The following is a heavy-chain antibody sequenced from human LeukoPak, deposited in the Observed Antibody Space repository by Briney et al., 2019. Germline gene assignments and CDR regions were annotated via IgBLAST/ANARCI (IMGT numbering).Heavy chain of an antibody. Sequence: GGSLRLSCAASGFTFSSYAMHWVRQAPGKGLEWVAVISYDGSNKYYADSVKGRFTISRDNSKNTLYLQMNSLRAEDTAVYYCARNYAYFDYWGQGTLVTVSS. CDR3: ARNYAYFDY. CDR2: ISYDGSNK. V-gene: IGHV3-30-3*01. CDR1: GFTFSSYA. J-gene: IGHJ4*02. D-gene: IGHD1-7*01.